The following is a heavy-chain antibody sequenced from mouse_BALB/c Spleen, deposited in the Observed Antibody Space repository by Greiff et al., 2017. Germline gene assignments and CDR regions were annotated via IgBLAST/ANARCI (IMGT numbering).Heavy chain of an antibody. CDR1: GYTFTSYV. CDR2: INPYNDGT. J-gene: IGHJ4*01. V-gene: IGHV1-14*01. CDR3: ASQGDYYGQEY. D-gene: IGHD1-1*01. Sequence: EVQLQQSGPELVKPGASVKMSCKASGYTFTSYVMHWVKQKPGQGLEWIGYINPYNDGTKYNEKFKGKATLTSDKSSSTAYMELSSLTSEDSAVYYCASQGDYYGQEYWGQGTSVTVSS.